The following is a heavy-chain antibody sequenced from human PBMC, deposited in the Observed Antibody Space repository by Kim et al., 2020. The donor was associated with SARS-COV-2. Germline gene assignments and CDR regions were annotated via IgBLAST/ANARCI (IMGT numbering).Heavy chain of an antibody. CDR3: AREDYYDSSGSFDY. J-gene: IGHJ4*02. D-gene: IGHD3-22*01. V-gene: IGHV3-30*01. Sequence: YADSVKGRFTISRDKSKNTLYLQMNSLGAEDTAVYYCAREDYYDSSGSFDYWGQGTLVTVSS.